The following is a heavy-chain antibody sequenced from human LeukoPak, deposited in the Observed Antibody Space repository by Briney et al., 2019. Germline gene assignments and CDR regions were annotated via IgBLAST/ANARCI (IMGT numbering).Heavy chain of an antibody. CDR3: ATLAAAGTNY. D-gene: IGHD6-13*01. CDR2: AYYDGSDT. V-gene: IGHV3-74*01. Sequence: GGSLRLSCAASGFTFSRYWMHWVRHAPGKGLVWVSRAYYDGSDTSYADSVRGRFTISRDNAKNTLYLQMNSLSAEDTAVYYCATLAAAGTNYWGQGTLVTVSS. J-gene: IGHJ4*02. CDR1: GFTFSRYW.